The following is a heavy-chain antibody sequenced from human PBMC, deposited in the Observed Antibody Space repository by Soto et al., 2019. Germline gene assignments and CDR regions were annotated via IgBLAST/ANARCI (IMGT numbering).Heavy chain of an antibody. CDR3: ARYERRGYSGYVYSALDY. D-gene: IGHD5-12*01. CDR2: ISAYIGNT. Sequence: GASVKVSCKASGYTFTSYGISWVRQAPGQGLEWMGGISAYIGNTNYAQKLQGRVTITADESTSTAYMELSSLRSEDTAVYYCARYERRGYSGYVYSALDYWGQGTLVTVSS. V-gene: IGHV1-18*01. CDR1: GYTFTSYG. J-gene: IGHJ4*02.